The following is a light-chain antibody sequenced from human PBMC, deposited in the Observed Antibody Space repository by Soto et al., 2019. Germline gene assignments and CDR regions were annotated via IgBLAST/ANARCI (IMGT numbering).Light chain of an antibody. CDR2: KAS. CDR3: QQYNSYSWT. CDR1: QRISSY. Sequence: DIQMTQSPSSLSASVGDRVAITCRASQRISSYLNWYQQKPGRAPKLLIYKASTLASGVPSRFSGTGSGTDFTLTISSLQPDDFATYYCQQYNSYSWTFGQGTKVDIK. V-gene: IGKV1-5*03. J-gene: IGKJ1*01.